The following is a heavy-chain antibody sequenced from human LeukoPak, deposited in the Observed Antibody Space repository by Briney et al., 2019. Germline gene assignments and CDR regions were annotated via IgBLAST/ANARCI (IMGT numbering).Heavy chain of an antibody. CDR3: AREAGGYCSGGSCSRREAFDI. D-gene: IGHD2-15*01. CDR2: INWNGGST. J-gene: IGHJ3*02. V-gene: IGHV3-20*04. Sequence: GGSLRLSCAASGFTFSDYYMGWIRQAPGKGLEWVSGINWNGGSTGYADSVKGRFAISRDNAKNSLYLQMNSLRAEDTALYYCAREAGGYCSGGSCSRREAFDIWGQGTMVTVSS. CDR1: GFTFSDYY.